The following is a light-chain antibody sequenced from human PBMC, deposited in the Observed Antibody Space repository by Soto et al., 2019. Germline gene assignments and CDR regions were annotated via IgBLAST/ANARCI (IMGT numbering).Light chain of an antibody. Sequence: EVVMTQSPLSLPVTLGQPASISCRSSQSLVYSDGNTYLSWFQQRPGQSPRRLIYEVSNRDSGVLDRFSGSGSGTDFTLKISRVEAEDVGVYYCMQGTHWPYTFGQGTKLEIK. V-gene: IGKV2-30*01. CDR2: EVS. CDR1: QSLVYSDGNTY. J-gene: IGKJ2*01. CDR3: MQGTHWPYT.